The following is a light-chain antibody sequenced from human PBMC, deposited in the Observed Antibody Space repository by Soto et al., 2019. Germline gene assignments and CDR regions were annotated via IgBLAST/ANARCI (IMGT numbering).Light chain of an antibody. CDR3: QQCGSSPWT. Sequence: IVLTQSPGTVSSSPGERVTLYCRASQSVGRSYLLWYQQKAGQSPRLLIYGSSNRATGIPDRFGGSGSGTEFTLTINRVEPEDYAVYYCQQCGSSPWTFGQGTRVEIK. J-gene: IGKJ1*01. V-gene: IGKV3-20*01. CDR2: GSS. CDR1: QSVGRSY.